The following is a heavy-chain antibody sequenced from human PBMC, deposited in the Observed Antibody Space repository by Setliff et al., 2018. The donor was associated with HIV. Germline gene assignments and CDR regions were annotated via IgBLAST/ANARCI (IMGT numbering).Heavy chain of an antibody. V-gene: IGHV4-34*01. CDR2: INHNGGT. Sequence: SETLSLTCAVYGGSFTSYYWTRIRQAPGKDLEWIGEINHNGGTNYNPPLKSRVTISVDRSKNQFFLRLTSVTAADTAVYYCARGSYRGSGFFVRYFDFWGQGSLVTVSS. CDR1: GGSFTSYY. J-gene: IGHJ4*02. D-gene: IGHD3-3*01. CDR3: ARGSYRGSGFFVRYFDF.